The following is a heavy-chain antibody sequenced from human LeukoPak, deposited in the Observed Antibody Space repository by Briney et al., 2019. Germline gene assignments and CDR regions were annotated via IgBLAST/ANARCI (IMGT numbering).Heavy chain of an antibody. D-gene: IGHD6-19*01. J-gene: IGHJ4*02. CDR2: INPNSGGT. CDR1: GYTFTGYY. V-gene: IGHV1-2*02. Sequence: ASVRVSCKASGYTFTGYYMHWVRQAPGQGLEWMGWINPNSGGTNYAQKFQGRVTITRDTSASTAYMELSSLRSEDTAVYYCARSKVAGAFDYWGQGTLVTVSS. CDR3: ARSKVAGAFDY.